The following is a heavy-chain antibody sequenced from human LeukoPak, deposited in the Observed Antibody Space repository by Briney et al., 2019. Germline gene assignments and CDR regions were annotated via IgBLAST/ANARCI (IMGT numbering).Heavy chain of an antibody. V-gene: IGHV1-46*01. D-gene: IGHD4-23*01. J-gene: IGHJ3*02. Sequence: ASVKVSCKASGYTFTSYYMHWVRQAPGQGLEWMGIINPSGGSTSYAQKFQGRVTINADQSTSTAYMELSSLRSEDTAVYYCARSLIDYGGSYXXFDIWXXXXXXTIS. CDR3: ARSLIDYGGSYXXFDI. CDR1: GYTFTSYY. CDR2: INPSGGST.